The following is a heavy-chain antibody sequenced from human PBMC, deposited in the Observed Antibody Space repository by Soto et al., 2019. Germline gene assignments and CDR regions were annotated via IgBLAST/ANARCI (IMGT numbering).Heavy chain of an antibody. CDR3: ARLPGTTAPRPDY. V-gene: IGHV3-23*01. CDR2: ILGSDENT. D-gene: IGHD4-4*01. CDR1: GFTFSSYA. Sequence: GGSLRLSCAASGFTFSSYAMTWVRQAPGKGLQWVSTILGSDENTYYADSVRGRFTISRDPSKNTLYLQMNSLRADDTAVYYCARLPGTTAPRPDYWGRGTLVTVSS. J-gene: IGHJ4*02.